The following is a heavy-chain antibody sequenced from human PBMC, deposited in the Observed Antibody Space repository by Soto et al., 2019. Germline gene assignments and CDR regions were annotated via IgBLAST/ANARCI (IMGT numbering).Heavy chain of an antibody. CDR2: IYYLGST. CDR3: ARDGYDGSGSPYPAY. D-gene: IGHD3-10*01. J-gene: IGHJ4*02. CDR1: GGSMSEYF. V-gene: IGHV4-59*01. Sequence: QVQLQESGPGQVKPSETLSLTCSVSGGSMSEYFWSWIRQSPGKGLEWIGYIYYLGSTDYNPSLKSRVTISVDTSKRLFSLRLTSVTATDTAVYYCARDGYDGSGSPYPAYWGPGTQVTVSS.